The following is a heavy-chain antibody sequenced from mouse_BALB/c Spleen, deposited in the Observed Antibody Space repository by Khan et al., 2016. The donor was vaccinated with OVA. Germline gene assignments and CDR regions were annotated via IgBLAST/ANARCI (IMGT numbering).Heavy chain of an antibody. CDR2: INNLTYSI. V-gene: IGHV5-15*02. CDR3: ARSWAMDY. Sequence: EVQLVESGGGLVEPGGSRKLSCAASGFTFSDYGMAWVRQAPGKGPEWITPINNLTYSIYYADTVTGRFTISRENAKNTLYLEMSSLRSEDTAMYYCARSWAMDYWGQGTSVTVSS. CDR1: GFTFSDYG. J-gene: IGHJ4*01.